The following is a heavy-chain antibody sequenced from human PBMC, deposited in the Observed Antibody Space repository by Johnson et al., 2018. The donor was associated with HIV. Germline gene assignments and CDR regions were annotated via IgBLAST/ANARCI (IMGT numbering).Heavy chain of an antibody. CDR1: GFTFSSYD. D-gene: IGHD3-16*01. J-gene: IGHJ3*02. CDR2: IGTAGDT. V-gene: IGHV3-13*01. CDR3: AKDMTQFWGSFGWSETQGAFDI. Sequence: VQLVESGGGVVQPGRSLRLSCAASGFTFSSYDMHWVRQATGKGLEWVSTIGTAGDTYYPGSVKGRFTVSREDAKNTLYLQMNSLRAEDTAVYYCAKDMTQFWGSFGWSETQGAFDIWGQGTMVTVSS.